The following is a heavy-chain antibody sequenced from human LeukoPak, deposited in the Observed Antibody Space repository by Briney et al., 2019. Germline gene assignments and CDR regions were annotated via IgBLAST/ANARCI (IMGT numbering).Heavy chain of an antibody. CDR2: IIPIIGST. V-gene: IGHV1-69*05. D-gene: IGHD1-26*01. Sequence: SVTVSCKASGGTFNSYAISWVRQAPGQGLEWMGGIIPIIGSTEYAQKFQGRVTITTDESTTTAYMQLSSLRSDDTAVYHCARGGSGSYWPFWGQGTLVTVAS. J-gene: IGHJ4*02. CDR1: GGTFNSYA. CDR3: ARGGSGSYWPF.